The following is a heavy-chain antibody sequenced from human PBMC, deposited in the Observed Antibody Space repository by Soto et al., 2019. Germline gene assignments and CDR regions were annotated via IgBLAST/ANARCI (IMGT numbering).Heavy chain of an antibody. CDR2: INAGKGDT. J-gene: IGHJ4*02. CDR3: ARNILGGTTDY. D-gene: IGHD1-7*01. Sequence: ASEKVSCKASGYTFTNHAIHWVRQAPGQGLEWMGWINAGKGDTKYPQRFQGRVTITRDTSASTAYMEQSSLRSEDTAVYYCARNILGGTTDYWGPGTLVTVSS. CDR1: GYTFTNHA. V-gene: IGHV1-3*01.